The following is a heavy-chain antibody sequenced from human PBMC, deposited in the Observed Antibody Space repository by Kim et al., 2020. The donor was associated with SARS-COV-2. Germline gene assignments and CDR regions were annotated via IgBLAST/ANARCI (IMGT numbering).Heavy chain of an antibody. J-gene: IGHJ6*02. CDR2: IWDDGNNF. CDR3: AREGGSDYDGEVGYYYYGIDV. D-gene: IGHD5-12*01. CDR1: GFTFSTFG. Sequence: GGSLRLSCAASGFTFSTFGMHWIRQAPGKGLEWVAVIWDDGNNFYYTNSVKGRFTISRDNSKNTLSLHMHSLRAEDTAVYYCAREGGSDYDGEVGYYYYGIDVWGQRTTVIVSS. V-gene: IGHV3-33*01.